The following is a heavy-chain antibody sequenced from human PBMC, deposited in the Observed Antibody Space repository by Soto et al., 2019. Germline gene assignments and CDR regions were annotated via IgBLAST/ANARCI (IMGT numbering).Heavy chain of an antibody. CDR2: MNPGSGDT. D-gene: IGHD3-16*01. Sequence: ASVKVSCKASGYTFGIFGINWVRQATGQGLEWMGWMNPGSGDTGYAQKFQGRVTMTRDISIATAYLELSSLRSDDTAIYYCARMATFGSLNWFDPWGQGTLVTVSS. CDR1: GYTFGIFG. J-gene: IGHJ5*02. CDR3: ARMATFGSLNWFDP. V-gene: IGHV1-8*02.